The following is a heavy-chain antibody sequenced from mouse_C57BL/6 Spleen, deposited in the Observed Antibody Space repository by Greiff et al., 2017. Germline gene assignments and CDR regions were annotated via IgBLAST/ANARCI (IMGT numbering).Heavy chain of an antibody. D-gene: IGHD2-3*01. CDR1: GYTFTSYW. CDR3: ARGDDLYAMDY. J-gene: IGHJ4*01. V-gene: IGHV1-55*01. Sequence: QVQLQQPGAELVKPGASVKLSCKASGYTFTSYWITWVKQRPGQGLEWIGDIYPGSGSTNYNEKFKGKATLTVDTSSSTAYMQLSSLTSEDSAVYYCARGDDLYAMDYWGQGTSVTVSS. CDR2: IYPGSGST.